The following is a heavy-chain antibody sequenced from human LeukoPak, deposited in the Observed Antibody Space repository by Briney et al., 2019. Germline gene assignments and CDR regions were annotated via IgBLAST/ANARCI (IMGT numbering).Heavy chain of an antibody. CDR1: GGTFSSYA. D-gene: IGHD3-22*01. CDR3: AAAPYYYDSSRFDP. V-gene: IGHV1-69*05. CDR2: IIPIFGTA. Sequence: SVKVSCKASGGTFSSYAISWVRQAPGQGLEWMGGIIPIFGTANYAQKFQERVTITRDMSTSTAYMELSSLRSEDTAVYYCAAAPYYYDSSRFDPWGQGTLVTVSS. J-gene: IGHJ5*02.